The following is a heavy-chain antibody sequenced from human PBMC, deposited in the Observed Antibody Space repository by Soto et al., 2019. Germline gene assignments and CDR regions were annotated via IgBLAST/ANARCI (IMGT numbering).Heavy chain of an antibody. CDR3: ARGGNTALAYSFYGMDV. CDR1: GDSISTYY. Sequence: QVQLQESGPGLVKPSETLSLTCTVSGDSISTYYWTWIRQPPGKGLEWIGYIYYSGSPSYNPSLKSRVTISVDTSQNQFSLKVSSVTAADTAMYYCARGGNTALAYSFYGMDVWGQGTTVTVSS. D-gene: IGHD5-18*01. V-gene: IGHV4-59*01. CDR2: IYYSGSP. J-gene: IGHJ6*02.